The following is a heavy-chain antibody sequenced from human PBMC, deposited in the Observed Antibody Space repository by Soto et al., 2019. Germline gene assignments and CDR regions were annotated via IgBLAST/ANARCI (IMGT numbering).Heavy chain of an antibody. D-gene: IGHD3-10*01. J-gene: IGHJ4*02. CDR3: ARDPTAGEVRGVITNYFDY. V-gene: IGHV3-30-3*01. Sequence: QVQLVESGGGVVQPGRSLRLSCAASGFTFSSYAMHWVRQAPGKGLEWVAVISYDGSNKYYADSVKGRFTISRDNSKNTLYLQRNSLRAEDTAVYYCARDPTAGEVRGVITNYFDYWGQGTLVTVSS. CDR1: GFTFSSYA. CDR2: ISYDGSNK.